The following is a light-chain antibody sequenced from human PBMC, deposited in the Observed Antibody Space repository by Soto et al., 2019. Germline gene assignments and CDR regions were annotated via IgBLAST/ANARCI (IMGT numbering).Light chain of an antibody. CDR1: QSVSSYY. CDR3: QQCGSSPWT. V-gene: IGKV3-20*01. CDR2: AAS. J-gene: IGKJ1*01. Sequence: EIVLTQSPGTLSLSPGERATLSCRASQSVSSYYLAWYQQKPGQAPRLLIYAASSRATGIPDRFSGGGSGTDFTLTISRLEPEDFAVYYCQQCGSSPWTLGQGTKV.